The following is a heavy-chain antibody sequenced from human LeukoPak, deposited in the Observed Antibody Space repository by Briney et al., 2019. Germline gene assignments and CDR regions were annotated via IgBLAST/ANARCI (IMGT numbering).Heavy chain of an antibody. J-gene: IGHJ3*02. CDR3: ARDANSGSPEAFDI. Sequence: SETLSLTCTVSGNSISSYNYYWSWVRQPAGKGLEWIGRVYPSGNTNYNPYNPSLTDRVTISIDASRNQFSLILTSVTAADTAVYYCARDANSGSPEAFDIWGQGTMVTVSS. CDR2: VYPSGNT. D-gene: IGHD1-26*01. V-gene: IGHV4-61*02. CDR1: GNSISSYNYY.